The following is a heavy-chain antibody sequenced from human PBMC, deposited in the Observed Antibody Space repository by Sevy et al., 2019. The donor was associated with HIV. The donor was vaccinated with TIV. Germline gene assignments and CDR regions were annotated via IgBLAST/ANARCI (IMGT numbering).Heavy chain of an antibody. CDR1: GFIFSRYG. CDR3: ARGPDCGGDCDVGFYYPLDV. CDR2: TSGNSGAI. D-gene: IGHD2-21*02. V-gene: IGHV3-48*02. J-gene: IGHJ6*02. Sequence: GGSLRLSCTVSGFIFSRYGMNWVRQAPGKGLEWISYTSGNSGAIYYPDSVKGRFTVSRDNANNALFLQMSSLKDDDTAVYYCARGPDCGGDCDVGFYYPLDVWGQGTTVTVSS.